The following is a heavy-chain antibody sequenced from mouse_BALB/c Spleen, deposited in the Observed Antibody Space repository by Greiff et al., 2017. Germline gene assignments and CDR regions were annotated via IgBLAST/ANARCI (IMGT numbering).Heavy chain of an antibody. Sequence: EVHLVESGGGLVKPGGSLKLSCAASGFAFSSYDMSWVRQTPEKRLEWVAYISSGGGSTYYPDTVKGRFTISRDNAKNTLYLQMSSLKSEDTAMYYCARQGYYRYDSAWFAYWGQGTLVTVSA. D-gene: IGHD2-14*01. V-gene: IGHV5-12-1*01. J-gene: IGHJ3*01. CDR1: GFAFSSYD. CDR2: ISSGGGST. CDR3: ARQGYYRYDSAWFAY.